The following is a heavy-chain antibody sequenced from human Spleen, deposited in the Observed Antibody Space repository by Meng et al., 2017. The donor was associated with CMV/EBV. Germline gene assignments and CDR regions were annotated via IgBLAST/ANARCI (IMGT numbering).Heavy chain of an antibody. CDR3: ARGAYGSSVGS. D-gene: IGHD6-6*01. Sequence: SCVVSGFTFNSYSINWLRQAPGKGLEWVSTIGSSGGYTYYADSVRDRFTISRDDAKNSLFLQMNSLRAEDTAVYYCARGAYGSSVGSWGQGTLVTVSS. CDR1: GFTFNSYS. CDR2: IGSSGGYT. J-gene: IGHJ4*02. V-gene: IGHV3-21*06.